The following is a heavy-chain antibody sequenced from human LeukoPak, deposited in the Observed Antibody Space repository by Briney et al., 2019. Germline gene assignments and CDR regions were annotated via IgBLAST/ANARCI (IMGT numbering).Heavy chain of an antibody. V-gene: IGHV4-31*03. Sequence: PSQTLSLTCTVSGASISSGGYYWTWIRQHPGKGLEWIGYIYYSGNTYYNPSLESRVTISLDTSKSQFSLKLTSVTAADTAIYYCARELVEVVAPTRIGFDPWGQGTLVSVSS. D-gene: IGHD2-15*01. CDR1: GASISSGGYY. CDR3: ARELVEVVAPTRIGFDP. CDR2: IYYSGNT. J-gene: IGHJ5*02.